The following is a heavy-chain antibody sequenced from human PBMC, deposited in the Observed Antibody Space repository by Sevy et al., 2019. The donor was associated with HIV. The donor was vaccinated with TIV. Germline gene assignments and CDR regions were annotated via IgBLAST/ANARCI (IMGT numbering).Heavy chain of an antibody. Sequence: SGPTLVNPTQTLTLTCTFSGFSLSTSGVGVGWIRQPPGKALEWLALIYWDDDKRYSPSLKTRLTITKDTSKNQVVLTMTNMYPVDTATYYCAHSDDSSGYYLVSSFDYWGQGTLVTVSS. CDR1: GFSLSTSGVG. D-gene: IGHD3-22*01. J-gene: IGHJ4*02. CDR3: AHSDDSSGYYLVSSFDY. V-gene: IGHV2-5*02. CDR2: IYWDDDK.